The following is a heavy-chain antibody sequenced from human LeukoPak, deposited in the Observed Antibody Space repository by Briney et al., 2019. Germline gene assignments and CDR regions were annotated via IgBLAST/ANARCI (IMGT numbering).Heavy chain of an antibody. CDR2: INPNSGGT. V-gene: IGHV1-2*02. J-gene: IGHJ4*02. Sequence: ASVKVSCKASGYTFTGYYMHWVRQDPGQGLGWMGWINPNSGGTNYAQKLQGRVTMPGDRSISTAYMELSRLRSDDTAVYYCARERTPGSGYGVDYWGQGTVVTVSS. CDR3: ARERTPGSGYGVDY. CDR1: GYTFTGYY. D-gene: IGHD6-25*01.